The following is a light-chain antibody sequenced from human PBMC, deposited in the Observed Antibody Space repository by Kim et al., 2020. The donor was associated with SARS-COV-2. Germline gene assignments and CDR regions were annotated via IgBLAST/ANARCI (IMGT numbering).Light chain of an antibody. CDR2: GAS. J-gene: IGKJ2*01. CDR3: QQSQNTPDT. V-gene: IGKV1-39*01. Sequence: DIQMTQSPSSLSASVGDRVTITCRASQTISIYLNWHQQKPGRAPKVLIYGASSLQGGVPSRFSGSGSGTDFTLTISSLQPEDVATYYCQQSQNTPDTFGQGTKVDIK. CDR1: QTISIY.